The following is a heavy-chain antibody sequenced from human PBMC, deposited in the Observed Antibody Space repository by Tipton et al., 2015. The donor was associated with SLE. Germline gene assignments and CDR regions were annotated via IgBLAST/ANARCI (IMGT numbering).Heavy chain of an antibody. CDR3: ARDAPSCGGDCYSGAGRKDYFDY. CDR1: GGSFSGYY. CDR2: INHSGST. J-gene: IGHJ4*02. Sequence: TLSLTCAVYGGSFSGYYWSWIRQPPGKGLEWIGEINHSGSTNYNPSLKSRVTISVDTSKNQFSLKLSSVTAADTAVYYCARDAPSCGGDCYSGAGRKDYFDYWGQGTLVTVSS. V-gene: IGHV4-34*01. D-gene: IGHD2-21*01.